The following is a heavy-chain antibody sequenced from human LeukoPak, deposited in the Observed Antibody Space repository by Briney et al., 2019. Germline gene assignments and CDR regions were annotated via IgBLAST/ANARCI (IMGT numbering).Heavy chain of an antibody. CDR1: GGSISSGSYY. CDR2: IYTSGST. Sequence: PSQTLSLTCTVSGGSISSGSYYWSWIRQPAGKGLEWIGRIYTSGSTNYNPSLKSRVTISVDTSKNQFSLKLSSVTAADTAVYYCAGVTGSWYSDGDYWGQGTLVTVSS. CDR3: AGVTGSWYSDGDY. D-gene: IGHD6-13*01. J-gene: IGHJ4*02. V-gene: IGHV4-61*02.